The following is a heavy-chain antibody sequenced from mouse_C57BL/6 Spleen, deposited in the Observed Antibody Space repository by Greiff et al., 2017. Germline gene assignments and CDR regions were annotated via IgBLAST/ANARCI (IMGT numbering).Heavy chain of an antibody. J-gene: IGHJ2*01. V-gene: IGHV1-61*01. CDR2: IYPSDSET. D-gene: IGHD1-1*01. Sequence: QVQLQQPGAELVRPGSSVKLSCKASGYTFTSYWMDWVKQRPGQGLEWIGNIYPSDSETHYNQKFKDKATLTVDKSSSTAYMQLSSLTSEDSAVYYGARRGDYYGSSYEDDWGQGTTLTVSA. CDR3: ARRGDYYGSSYEDD. CDR1: GYTFTSYW.